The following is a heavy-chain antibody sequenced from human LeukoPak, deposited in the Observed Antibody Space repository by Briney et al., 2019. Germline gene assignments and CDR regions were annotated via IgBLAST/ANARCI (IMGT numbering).Heavy chain of an antibody. CDR3: AKDIGTTAGYYYYMDV. D-gene: IGHD4-11*01. V-gene: IGHV3-43D*03. J-gene: IGHJ6*03. Sequence: GGSLRLSCAASGFTFDDYAMHWVRQAPGKGLEWVSLTSWDGGSTYYADSVKGRFTISRDNSKNSLYLQMNSLRAEDTALYYCAKDIGTTAGYYYYMDVWGKGTTVTVSS. CDR2: TSWDGGST. CDR1: GFTFDDYA.